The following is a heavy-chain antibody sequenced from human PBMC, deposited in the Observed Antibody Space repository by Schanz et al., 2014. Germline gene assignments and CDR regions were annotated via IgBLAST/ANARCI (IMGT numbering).Heavy chain of an antibody. CDR2: ISGSGAST. CDR1: GFTFSNHA. CDR3: AKDGIMVQGVIWERYFDS. D-gene: IGHD3-10*01. J-gene: IGHJ4*02. V-gene: IGHV3-23*01. Sequence: EVHLLESGGGLVQPGGSLRLSCAASGFTFSNHALSWVRQAPGKGLEWVSGISGSGASTYYADSVKGRFTISRDNSKNTLYLQMNSLRAEDTALYYCAKDGIMVQGVIWERYFDSWGQGTLVTVSS.